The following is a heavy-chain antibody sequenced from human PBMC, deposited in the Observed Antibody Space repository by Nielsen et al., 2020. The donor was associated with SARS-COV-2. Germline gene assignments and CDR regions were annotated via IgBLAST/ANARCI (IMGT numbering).Heavy chain of an antibody. D-gene: IGHD5-12*01. V-gene: IGHV3-23*01. CDR2: ISIGGAT. Sequence: GGSLRLSCAASGFTFTKTAMGWARQAPGTGLEWVSSISIGGATYYTDSVKGRFSISRDNSKNTLYLQMNSLRAEDTAVYYCAKGNSWPPLFDYWGQGTLVTVSS. CDR1: GFTFTKTA. CDR3: AKGNSWPPLFDY. J-gene: IGHJ4*02.